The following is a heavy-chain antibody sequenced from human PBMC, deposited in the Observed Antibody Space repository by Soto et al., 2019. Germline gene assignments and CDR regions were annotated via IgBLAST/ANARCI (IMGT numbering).Heavy chain of an antibody. CDR1: GFTFSSYA. CDR3: ARTRNGYYTY. CDR2: ITGGGGTT. D-gene: IGHD2-2*02. V-gene: IGHV3-23*01. J-gene: IGHJ4*02. Sequence: GGSLRLSCAASGFTFSSYAMTWVRQAPGKGLEWVSAITGGGGTTYYADSVKGRLTISRDDSQNTLHLQMNSLRVEDTAVYYCARTRNGYYTYWGRGTLVTVSS.